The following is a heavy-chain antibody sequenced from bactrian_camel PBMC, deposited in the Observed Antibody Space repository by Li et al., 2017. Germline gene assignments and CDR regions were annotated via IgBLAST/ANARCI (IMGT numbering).Heavy chain of an antibody. CDR3: RWEGR. V-gene: IGHV3S63*01. Sequence: HVQLVESGGGSVQAGGSLTLSCAASGLVYPFWSMAWFRQAPGKEREGVARIDSRGTTEYVDSVKGRFTITKDNDKKMLYLQLDGLQTEDTAMYYCRWEGRRGQGTQVTVS. CDR1: GLVYPFWS. J-gene: IGHJ4*01. CDR2: IDSRGTT. D-gene: IGHD1*01.